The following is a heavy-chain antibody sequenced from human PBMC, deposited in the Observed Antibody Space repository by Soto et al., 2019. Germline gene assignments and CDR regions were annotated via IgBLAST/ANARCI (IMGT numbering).Heavy chain of an antibody. CDR2: IYSRGTS. CDR1: GGSISDFY. CDR3: AREGYKTFHYGMDV. V-gene: IGHV4-4*07. J-gene: IGHJ6*02. D-gene: IGHD5-12*01. Sequence: NPSETLSLTCTVSGGSISDFYWSWIRRPAGKGLEWIGHIYSRGTSNSNPSFESRVTMSVDTSKNQFFLNLRFVTAADTAVYYCAREGYKTFHYGMDVWGQGTPVTVSS.